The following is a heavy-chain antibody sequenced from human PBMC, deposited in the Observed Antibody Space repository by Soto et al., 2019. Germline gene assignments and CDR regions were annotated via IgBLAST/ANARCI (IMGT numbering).Heavy chain of an antibody. D-gene: IGHD6-13*01. CDR2: ISWNSGRI. J-gene: IGHJ3*02. CDR3: AKDIAAAGPDGFDI. CDR1: GFTFGDYG. V-gene: IGHV3-9*01. Sequence: GGSLRLSCAASGFTFGDYGMHWVRQAPGKGLEWVSGISWNSGRIGYADSVKGRFTISRDNGKNSLYMQMNSLRAEDTALYYCAKDIAAAGPDGFDIWGQGTMVTVSS.